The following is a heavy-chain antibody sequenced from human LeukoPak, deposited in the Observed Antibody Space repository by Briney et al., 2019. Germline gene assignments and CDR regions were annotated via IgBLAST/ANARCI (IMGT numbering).Heavy chain of an antibody. J-gene: IGHJ4*02. V-gene: IGHV3-33*01. Sequence: GTSLRLSCVVSGFTFRGEDMHWVRQAPGKGLEWVAVIWHDGSIESYGDSVKGRFTVSRDKSMTILYLEMNSLRAEDTAVYYCARASPPLLWFGEYVDWGQGTLVTVSS. CDR2: IWHDGSIE. D-gene: IGHD3-10*01. CDR3: ARASPPLLWFGEYVD. CDR1: GFTFRGED.